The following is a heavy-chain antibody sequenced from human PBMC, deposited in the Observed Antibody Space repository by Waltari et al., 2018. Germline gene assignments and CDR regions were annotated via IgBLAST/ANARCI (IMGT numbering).Heavy chain of an antibody. CDR2: INESGSKK. J-gene: IGHJ3*02. D-gene: IGHD2-8*01. Sequence: EVSLVESGGDLAQPGESLRLSCAASGFSLTNYWMSWVRQVPGKGRGWVEYINESGSKKYYVDSVKGRFTISRDNAKNSVDLQMNSLRVEDTAVYYCARDDNINGASDAFDIWGQGTMVTVSS. CDR3: ARDDNINGASDAFDI. CDR1: GFSLTNYW. V-gene: IGHV3-7*01.